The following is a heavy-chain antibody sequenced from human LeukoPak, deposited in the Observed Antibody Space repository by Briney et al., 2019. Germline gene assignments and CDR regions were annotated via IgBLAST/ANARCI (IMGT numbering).Heavy chain of an antibody. J-gene: IGHJ4*02. D-gene: IGHD1-26*01. CDR2: ISWNSGSI. V-gene: IGHV3-9*03. CDR3: AKEGSWGGYYFDY. CDR1: GFTFDDYA. Sequence: GRSLRLPCAASGFTFDDYAMHGVRQAPGKGLEGVSGISWNSGSIVYGERVKGRFTISRDNAKNSLYLQMNSLRAEDMALYYCAKEGSWGGYYFDYWGQGTLVTVSS.